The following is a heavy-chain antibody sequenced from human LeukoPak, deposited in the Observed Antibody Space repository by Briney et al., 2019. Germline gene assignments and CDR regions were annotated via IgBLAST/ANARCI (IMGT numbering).Heavy chain of an antibody. CDR1: GGSISSGDYY. CDR2: IYYSGST. J-gene: IGHJ4*02. Sequence: SQTLSLTCTVSGGSISSGDYYWRWIRQPPGRGLEWIVYIYYSGSTYYNPSLKSRVTISVDTSKNQFSLKLSSVTAADTAVYYCAREGSSGSFDYWGQGTLVTVSS. V-gene: IGHV4-30-4*01. D-gene: IGHD3-10*01. CDR3: AREGSSGSFDY.